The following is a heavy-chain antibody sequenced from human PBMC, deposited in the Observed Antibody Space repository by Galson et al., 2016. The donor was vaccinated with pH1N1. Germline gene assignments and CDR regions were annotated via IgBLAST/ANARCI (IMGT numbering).Heavy chain of an antibody. CDR2: IYPSDSDT. Sequence: QSGAEVKKPGKSLKISCKGSGYSFTNYWIGWVRQMPGKGLEWMGIIYPSDSDTRYSPSFQGQVPISADKSSITAYLQWSSLKASDTAIYYCARGPGSPDSYYYYGMDGWGQGTTVTVSS. V-gene: IGHV5-51*01. D-gene: IGHD6-13*01. J-gene: IGHJ6*02. CDR3: ARGPGSPDSYYYYGMDG. CDR1: GYSFTNYW.